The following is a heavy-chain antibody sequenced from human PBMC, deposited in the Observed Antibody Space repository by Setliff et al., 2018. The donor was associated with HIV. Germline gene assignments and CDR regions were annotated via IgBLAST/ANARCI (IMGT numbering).Heavy chain of an antibody. D-gene: IGHD6-6*01. Sequence: SETLSLTCTVSGGSINNDIYFWSWIRQYPGKGLGWIGYIYYSGSTYYNPSLKSRITISVDTSKNQFSLRLSSVTAADTAVYYCARSGSSSPYYFDYWGQGTLVTVSS. CDR1: GGSINNDIYF. J-gene: IGHJ4*02. V-gene: IGHV4-31*03. CDR2: IYYSGST. CDR3: ARSGSSSPYYFDY.